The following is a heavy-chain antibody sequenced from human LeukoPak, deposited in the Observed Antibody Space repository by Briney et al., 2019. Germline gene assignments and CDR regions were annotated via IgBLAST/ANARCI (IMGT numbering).Heavy chain of an antibody. CDR3: ARGLRHDYGSGV. CDR1: GFSFSYYG. Sequence: GGSLRLSCSASGFSFSYYGFHWVRQAPGKGLEWVALISYDGTNKYYADSVKGRFTISRDNSKNTVYLQMNSLRAEDTGIYYCARGLRHDYGSGVWGQGTTVTVSS. CDR2: ISYDGTNK. V-gene: IGHV3-30*03. J-gene: IGHJ6*02.